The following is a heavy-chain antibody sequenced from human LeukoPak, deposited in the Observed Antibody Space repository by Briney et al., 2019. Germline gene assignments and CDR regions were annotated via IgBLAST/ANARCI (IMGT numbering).Heavy chain of an antibody. Sequence: GGSLRLSCAASGFTFSSHGMHWVRQAPGKGLEWVAVIWYDGSNKYYADSVKGRFTISRDNSKNTLYLQMNSLRAEDTAVHYCARDKSGSGPDYWGQGTLVTVSS. CDR1: GFTFSSHG. J-gene: IGHJ4*02. D-gene: IGHD3-10*01. V-gene: IGHV3-33*01. CDR3: ARDKSGSGPDY. CDR2: IWYDGSNK.